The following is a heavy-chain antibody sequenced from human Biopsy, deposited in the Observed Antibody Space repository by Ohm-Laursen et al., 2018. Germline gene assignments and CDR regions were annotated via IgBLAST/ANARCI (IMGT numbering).Heavy chain of an antibody. V-gene: IGHV4-39*01. D-gene: IGHD3-3*01. CDR3: ARQVDFWSGYVDY. CDR2: IYYSGNP. CDR1: GGSISDSTYH. J-gene: IGHJ4*02. Sequence: GTLSLTCTVSGGSISDSTYHWGWIRQSPGKGLEWIGNIYYSGNPDYSPSLKSRVTISVDTSNNQFSLKLGSVTAADTAVYYCARQVDFWSGYVDYWGQGTLVAVSS.